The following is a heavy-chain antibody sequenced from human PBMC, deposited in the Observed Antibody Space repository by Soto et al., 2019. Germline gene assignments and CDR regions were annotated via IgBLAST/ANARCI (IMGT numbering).Heavy chain of an antibody. J-gene: IGHJ4*02. CDR1: GYTFTSYG. Sequence: QVQLVQSGAEVKKPGASGKVSCKASGYTFTSYGISWVRQAPGQGLEWMGWISAYNGNTNYAQKLQGRVTMTTDTSTSTAYMELRSLRSDDTAVYYCARDGRRYYDFWSGIRSLWGQGTLVTVSS. CDR3: ARDGRRYYDFWSGIRSL. D-gene: IGHD3-3*01. V-gene: IGHV1-18*01. CDR2: ISAYNGNT.